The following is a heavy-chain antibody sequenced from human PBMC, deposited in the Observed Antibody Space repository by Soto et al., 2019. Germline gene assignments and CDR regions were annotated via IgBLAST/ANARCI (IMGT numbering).Heavy chain of an antibody. CDR2: IYYSGST. Sequence: SETLGLPCIFSVGSISSYYWSWIGQPPGNGLEWIGYIYYSGSTNYNPSLKSRVTISVDTSKNQFSLKLSSVTAADTAVYYCAREQNIAAAGTIVNWFDPWGQGTMVTVSS. CDR1: VGSISSYY. CDR3: AREQNIAAAGTIVNWFDP. D-gene: IGHD6-13*01. J-gene: IGHJ5*02. V-gene: IGHV4-59*01.